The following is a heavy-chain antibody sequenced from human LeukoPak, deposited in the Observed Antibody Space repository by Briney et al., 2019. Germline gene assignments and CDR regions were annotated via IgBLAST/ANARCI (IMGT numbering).Heavy chain of an antibody. V-gene: IGHV4-39*01. J-gene: IGHJ5*02. CDR1: GGSISSSSHY. CDR2: IYYSGNT. CDR3: ARQSSIAAVDNWFDP. Sequence: SETLSLTCTVSGGSISSSSHYWGWIRQPPGKGLEWIGSIYYSGNTYYNPSLKSRVTISVDTSKNQFSLKLSSVTAADTAVYYCARQSSIAAVDNWFDPWGQGTLVTVSS. D-gene: IGHD6-13*01.